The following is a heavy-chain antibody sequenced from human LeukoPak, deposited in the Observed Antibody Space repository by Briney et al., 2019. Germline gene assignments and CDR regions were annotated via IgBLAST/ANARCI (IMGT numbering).Heavy chain of an antibody. CDR1: GGTFSSYA. Sequence: ASVKVSCKASGGTFSSYAINWVRQAAGQGFEWMGWMNPDTGNTVYAQKFQGRVTMTWDTSISTAYMELDSPRSEDTAVYYCARGRPTNLGGIYWGQGTLVTVSS. CDR2: MNPDTGNT. D-gene: IGHD7-27*01. CDR3: ARGRPTNLGGIY. J-gene: IGHJ4*02. V-gene: IGHV1-8*02.